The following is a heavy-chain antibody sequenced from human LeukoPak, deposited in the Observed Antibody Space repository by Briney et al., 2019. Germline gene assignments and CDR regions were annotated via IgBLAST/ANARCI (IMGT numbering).Heavy chain of an antibody. CDR1: GGSFSGYY. D-gene: IGHD2-2*02. J-gene: IGHJ6*02. Sequence: PSETLSLTCAVYGGSFSGYYWSWIRQPPGKGLEWIGEINHSGSTNYNPSLKSRVTISVDTSKNQFSLKLSSVTAADTAVYYCARGWVNIHSTSCYTWYMRGCSYYYGMDVWGQGTTVTVSS. V-gene: IGHV4-34*01. CDR2: INHSGST. CDR3: ARGWVNIHSTSCYTWYMRGCSYYYGMDV.